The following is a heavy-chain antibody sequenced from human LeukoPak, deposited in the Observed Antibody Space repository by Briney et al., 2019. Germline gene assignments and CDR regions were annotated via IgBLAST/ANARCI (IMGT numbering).Heavy chain of an antibody. CDR2: IGGSGGRT. Sequence: GGSLRLSCAASGFPFSKYAMSWVRQAPGKGLEWVSAIGGSGGRTFYADSVKGRFTISRDNSKNTFYLQMNNLRAEDTAVYYCAKDGRMPSLLWCGKLPYDFDYWGQGTLATVSS. V-gene: IGHV3-23*01. CDR1: GFPFSKYA. J-gene: IGHJ4*02. CDR3: AKDGRMPSLLWCGKLPYDFDY. D-gene: IGHD3-10*01.